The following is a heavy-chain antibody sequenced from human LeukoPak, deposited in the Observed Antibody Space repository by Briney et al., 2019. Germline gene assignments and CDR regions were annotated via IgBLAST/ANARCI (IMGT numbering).Heavy chain of an antibody. J-gene: IGHJ5*02. CDR1: GGSISSGGYS. D-gene: IGHD5-24*01. Sequence: TSETLSLTCAVSGGSISSGGYSWSWIRQPPGKGLKWIGYIYHSGSTHYNPSLKSRVTISVDRSKNQFPLKLSSVTAADTAVYYCATSVEMATIRTWGQGTLVTVSS. CDR2: IYHSGST. CDR3: ATSVEMATIRT. V-gene: IGHV4-30-2*01.